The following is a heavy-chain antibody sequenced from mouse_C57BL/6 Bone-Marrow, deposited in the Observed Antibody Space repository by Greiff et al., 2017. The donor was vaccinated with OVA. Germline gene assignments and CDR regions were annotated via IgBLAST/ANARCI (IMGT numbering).Heavy chain of an antibody. D-gene: IGHD6-2*01. Sequence: VQLQQPGAELVRPGTSVKLSCKASGYTFTSYWMHWVKQRPGQGLEWIGVIDPSDSYTNYNQKFKGKATLTVDTSSSTAYLQLSSLTSADSAVSYCAIEVLFSGYFVLWATVPTLTLSS. CDR2: IDPSDSYT. CDR3: AIEVLFSGYFVL. J-gene: IGHJ1*03. V-gene: IGHV1-59*01. CDR1: GYTFTSYW.